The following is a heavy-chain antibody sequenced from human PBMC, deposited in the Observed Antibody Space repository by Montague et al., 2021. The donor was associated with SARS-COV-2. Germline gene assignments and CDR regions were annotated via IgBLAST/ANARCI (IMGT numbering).Heavy chain of an antibody. J-gene: IGHJ4*02. Sequence: SETLSLTCSVSGHSIWSSDWWTWVRQPPGKGLEWLGEIYHSGSTTYNPSLKSRVTISVDKSKNQFSLTLTSLTAADTAVYYCARAQKTISGMLIPPYYFDFWGQGTLVTVSS. CDR3: ARAQKTISGMLIPPYYFDF. D-gene: IGHD3-3*01. CDR1: GHSIWSSDW. CDR2: IYHSGST. V-gene: IGHV4-4*02.